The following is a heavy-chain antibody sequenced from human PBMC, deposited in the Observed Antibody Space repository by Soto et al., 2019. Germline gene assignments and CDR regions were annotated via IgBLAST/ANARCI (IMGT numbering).Heavy chain of an antibody. J-gene: IGHJ4*02. D-gene: IGHD5-12*01. Sequence: EVQLLESGGSLVQPGGSLRLSCATSGFTFTTYAMSWVRQAPGKGQEWVSAVSAGGSGTYYADSVKGRFTISKDSFKNTLFLQMNTLTAEDTAIYDCAKDLTSSYYSFDYWGQGTLVTVSS. CDR3: AKDLTSSYYSFDY. V-gene: IGHV3-23*01. CDR1: GFTFTTYA. CDR2: VSAGGSGT.